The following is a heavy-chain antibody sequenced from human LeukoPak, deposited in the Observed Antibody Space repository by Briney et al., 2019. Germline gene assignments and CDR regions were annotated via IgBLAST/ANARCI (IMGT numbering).Heavy chain of an antibody. D-gene: IGHD3/OR15-3a*01. CDR1: GYTFTSYG. V-gene: IGHV1-8*02. CDR3: ATSSGLTTHDAFDI. Sequence: ASVKVSCKASGYTFTSYGISWVRQAPGQGLEWMGWMNPETEITEYAQKFQGRVTMTRDTSISTAYMELSGLTSEDTAVYFCATSSGLTTHDAFDIWGQGTKIAVSS. J-gene: IGHJ3*02. CDR2: MNPETEIT.